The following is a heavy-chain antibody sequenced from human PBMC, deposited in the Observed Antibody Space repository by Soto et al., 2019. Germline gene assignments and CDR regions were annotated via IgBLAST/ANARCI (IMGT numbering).Heavy chain of an antibody. CDR1: TSGGYY. V-gene: IGHV3-9*01. Sequence: TSGGYYWSWIRQHPGKGLEWVSGITWNSGTRGYADSVKGRFTISRDNAKNSLYLEMTSLRPEDTAFYHCAKDGGGYHISGSHYDIPLDSWGQGTLVTVSS. D-gene: IGHD3-10*01. CDR3: AKDGGGYHISGSHYDIPLDS. J-gene: IGHJ4*02. CDR2: ITWNSGTR.